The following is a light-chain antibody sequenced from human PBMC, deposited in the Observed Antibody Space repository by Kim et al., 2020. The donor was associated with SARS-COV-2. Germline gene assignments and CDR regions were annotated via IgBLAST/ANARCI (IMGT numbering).Light chain of an antibody. J-gene: IGKJ3*01. CDR3: EEYNSAPFA. Sequence: DVQMTQSPSSLSASVGDRVTITCRASQDIKNYLAWYQQKPGTVPQLLIYAAATLQSGVPSRFSGGGSGTDFTLTISSLQPGDVATYYCEEYNSAPFAFGRGTKVDIK. V-gene: IGKV1-27*01. CDR2: AAA. CDR1: QDIKNY.